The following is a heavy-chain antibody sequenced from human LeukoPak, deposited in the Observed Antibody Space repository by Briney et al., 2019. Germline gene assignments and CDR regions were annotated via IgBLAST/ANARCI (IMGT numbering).Heavy chain of an antibody. CDR2: INPNSGGT. V-gene: IGHV1-2*06. Sequence: ASVKVSCKASGYTFTGYYMHWVRQAPGQGLEWMGRINPNSGGTNYAQKFQGRVTMTRDTSISTAYMELSRLRSDDTAVYYCARDLNFKRQSSNGYWGQGTLVTVSS. CDR3: ARDLNFKRQSSNGY. J-gene: IGHJ4*02. CDR1: GYTFTGYY. D-gene: IGHD6-13*01.